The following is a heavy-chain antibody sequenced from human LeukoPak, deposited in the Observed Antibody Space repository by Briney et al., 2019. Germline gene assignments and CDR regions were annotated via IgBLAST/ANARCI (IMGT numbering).Heavy chain of an antibody. CDR2: ISSSGSTI. Sequence: PGGSLRLSCAASGFTFSDYYMSWIRQAPGKGLEWVSYISSSGSTIYYADSVKGRLTISRDNAKNSLYLQMNSLRAEDTAVYYCARDLRFSYGDLPYFDYWGQGTLVTVSS. V-gene: IGHV3-11*01. D-gene: IGHD4-17*01. CDR1: GFTFSDYY. CDR3: ARDLRFSYGDLPYFDY. J-gene: IGHJ4*02.